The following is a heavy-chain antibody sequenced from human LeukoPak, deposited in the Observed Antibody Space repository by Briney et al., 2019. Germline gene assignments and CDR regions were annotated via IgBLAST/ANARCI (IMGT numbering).Heavy chain of an antibody. CDR2: ISSSSSTI. Sequence: GGSLRLSCAASGFTVSSNYMSWVRQAPGKGLEWVSYISSSSSTIYYADSVKGRFTISRDNAKNSLYLQMNSLRAEDTAVYYCARDGVYDFWSGYPGYYYYYYGMDVWGQGTTVTVSS. CDR1: GFTVSSNY. J-gene: IGHJ6*02. D-gene: IGHD3-3*01. V-gene: IGHV3-48*01. CDR3: ARDGVYDFWSGYPGYYYYYYGMDV.